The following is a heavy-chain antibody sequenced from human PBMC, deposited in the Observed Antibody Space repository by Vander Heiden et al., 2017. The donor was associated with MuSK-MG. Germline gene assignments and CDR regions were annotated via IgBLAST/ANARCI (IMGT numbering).Heavy chain of an antibody. CDR3: AKQGINDVLTDS. D-gene: IGHD3-9*01. CDR2: ISGSGNST. Sequence: EVQLVESGGGSVQPGGSLRLSGAASGFTFGNYAMSWVRQAPGMGPEWVSNISGSGNSTYYADSVKSQFTISRDNSKDTLYMQKNSLRAEGTAIYYCAKQGINDVLTDSWGQGTLVTVSS. J-gene: IGHJ4*02. V-gene: IGHV3-23*04. CDR1: GFTFGNYA.